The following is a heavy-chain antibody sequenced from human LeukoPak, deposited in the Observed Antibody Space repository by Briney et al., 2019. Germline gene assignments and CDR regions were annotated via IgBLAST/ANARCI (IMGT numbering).Heavy chain of an antibody. D-gene: IGHD3-9*01. CDR2: IYHSGST. CDR3: ARRGRITIFRNWFDP. CDR1: GGSLSSSNW. Sequence: SETLSLTCAVSGGSLSSSNWWNWVRRPPGKGLEWIGEIYHSGSTNYNPSLKSRVTISVDTSQNKFSLKLSSVTAADTAVYYCARRGRITIFRNWFDPWGQGTLVTVSS. V-gene: IGHV4-4*02. J-gene: IGHJ5*02.